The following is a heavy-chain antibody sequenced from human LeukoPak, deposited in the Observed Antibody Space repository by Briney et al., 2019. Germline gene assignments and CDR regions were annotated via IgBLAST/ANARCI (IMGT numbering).Heavy chain of an antibody. Sequence: PSETLSLTCTVSGGSISSHYWSWIRQPPGKGLEGIGYIYYSGSTNYNPSLKSRVTISVDTSKNQFSLKLSSVTAADTAVYYCARGGLDWFDPWGQGTLVTVSS. J-gene: IGHJ5*02. CDR1: GGSISSHY. V-gene: IGHV4-59*11. CDR2: IYYSGST. CDR3: ARGGLDWFDP.